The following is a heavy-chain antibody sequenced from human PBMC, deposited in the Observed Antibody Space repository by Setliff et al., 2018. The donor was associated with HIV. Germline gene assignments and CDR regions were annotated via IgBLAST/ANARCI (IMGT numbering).Heavy chain of an antibody. Sequence: SETLSLTCAVSRASIRSDNWWAWVRRPPGKGLEWIGEVFHSGSTNYNPSLKSRVTISVDKSRNQFSLKLTSVTAAGTAMYYCASVRTGYYRIRDYWGQGSLVTVSS. V-gene: IGHV4-4*02. CDR2: VFHSGST. CDR1: RASIRSDNW. J-gene: IGHJ4*02. CDR3: ASVRTGYYRIRDY. D-gene: IGHD3-9*01.